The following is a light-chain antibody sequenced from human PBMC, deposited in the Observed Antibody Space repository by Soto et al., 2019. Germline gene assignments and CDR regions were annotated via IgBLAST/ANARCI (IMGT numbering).Light chain of an antibody. J-gene: IGLJ3*02. Sequence: QSVLTQPPSASGSPGQSVTISCTGTSSDVGGYNYVSWYQQHPGKVPKLMIYEVTKRPSGVPDRFSGSKSDNTASLTVSGLQAEDEADYYCSSYAGSNILVFGGGTKVTVL. CDR2: EVT. V-gene: IGLV2-8*01. CDR1: SSDVGGYNY. CDR3: SSYAGSNILV.